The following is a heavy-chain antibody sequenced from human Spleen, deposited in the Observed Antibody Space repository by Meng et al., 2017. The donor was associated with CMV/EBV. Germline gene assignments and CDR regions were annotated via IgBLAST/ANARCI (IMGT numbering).Heavy chain of an antibody. CDR3: ARGRDWVDY. V-gene: IGHV3-53*01. CDR2: IYNDDST. Sequence: GESLKISCVGSGFSVSSNYMSWVRQAPGKGLEWVSVIYNDDSTHYADSVKGRFTISRDNSKNTLCLQMNSLRAEDTAVYYCARGRDWVDYWGQGTLVTVSS. D-gene: IGHD5-24*01. J-gene: IGHJ4*02. CDR1: GFSVSSNY.